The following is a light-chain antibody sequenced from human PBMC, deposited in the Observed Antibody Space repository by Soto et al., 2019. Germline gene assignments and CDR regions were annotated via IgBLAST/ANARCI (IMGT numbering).Light chain of an antibody. J-gene: IGKJ2*01. V-gene: IGKV1-9*01. Sequence: IQLTQSPPSLSASVGDRVTITCRASQGISSYLAWYQQKPGKAPKLLIYAASTLQSGVPSRFSGSGSGTDFTLTISSLQPEDFATYYCQQLNSYPRTFGQETKLEIK. CDR2: AAS. CDR1: QGISSY. CDR3: QQLNSYPRT.